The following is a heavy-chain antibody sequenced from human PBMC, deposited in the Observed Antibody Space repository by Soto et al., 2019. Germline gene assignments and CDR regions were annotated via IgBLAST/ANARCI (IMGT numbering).Heavy chain of an antibody. D-gene: IGHD6-19*01. J-gene: IGHJ6*02. CDR1: GFTFDDYA. CDR3: AKDLVAGTDYYYGMDV. V-gene: IGHV3-9*01. Sequence: PGGSLRLSCAASGFTFDDYAMHWVRQAPGKGLEWVSGISWNSGSIGYADSVKGRFTISRDNAKXXXXXXXXSLRAEDTALYYCAKDLVAGTDYYYGMDVWGQGTTVTVSS. CDR2: ISWNSGSI.